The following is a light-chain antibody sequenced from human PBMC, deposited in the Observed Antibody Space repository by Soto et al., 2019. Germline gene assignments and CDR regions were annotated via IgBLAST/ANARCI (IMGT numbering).Light chain of an antibody. V-gene: IGLV2-14*03. CDR3: SSSTSRSTYV. CDR1: SSYVGGYNY. CDR2: DVS. J-gene: IGLJ1*01. Sequence: QSVLTQPASVSGSPGPSITLSCPGTSSYVGGYNYVSWYQQHPGKAPKLMIYDVSNRPSGVSNRFSGSKSGNTASLTISGLQAEDEADYYCSSSTSRSTYVFGSGTKVTVL.